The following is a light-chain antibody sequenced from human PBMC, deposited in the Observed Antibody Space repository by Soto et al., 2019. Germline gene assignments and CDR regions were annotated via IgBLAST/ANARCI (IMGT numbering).Light chain of an antibody. CDR1: QIVSSTY. CDR3: QQYGSSPT. Sequence: EIVLTQSPGTLSLSPGDRATFSCRASQIVSSTYLAWYQQKPGQAPRLLMYGASSRATGIADRFSGSGSGTGFTLTIRRLEPEDFAVYYCQQYGSSPTFGGGTKVDIK. CDR2: GAS. V-gene: IGKV3-20*01. J-gene: IGKJ4*01.